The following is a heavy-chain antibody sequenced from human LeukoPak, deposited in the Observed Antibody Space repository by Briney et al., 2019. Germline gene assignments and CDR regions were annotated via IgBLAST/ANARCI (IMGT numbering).Heavy chain of an antibody. V-gene: IGHV1-18*04. D-gene: IGHD2-2*01. CDR2: ISAYNGNT. CDR1: GYTFTGYY. J-gene: IGHJ6*02. Sequence: ASVKVSCKASGYTFTGYYMHWVRQAPGQGLEWMGWISAYNGNTNYAQKLQGRVTMTTDTSTSTAYMELRSLRSDDTAVYYCARYVVVPAAMYYYYYGMDVWGQGTAVTVSS. CDR3: ARYVVVPAAMYYYYYGMDV.